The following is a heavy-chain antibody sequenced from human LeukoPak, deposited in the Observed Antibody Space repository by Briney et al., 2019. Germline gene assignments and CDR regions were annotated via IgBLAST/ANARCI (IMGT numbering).Heavy chain of an antibody. Sequence: QTGGSLRLSCAASGFTFSSYGMHWVRQAPGKGLEWVAFIRYDGSNKYYADSVKGRFTISRDNSKNTLYLQMNSLRAEDTAVYYCATHPYGYYYYYYMDVWGKGTTVTVSS. CDR2: IRYDGSNK. D-gene: IGHD2-8*01. CDR1: GFTFSSYG. CDR3: ATHPYGYYYYYYMDV. J-gene: IGHJ6*03. V-gene: IGHV3-30*02.